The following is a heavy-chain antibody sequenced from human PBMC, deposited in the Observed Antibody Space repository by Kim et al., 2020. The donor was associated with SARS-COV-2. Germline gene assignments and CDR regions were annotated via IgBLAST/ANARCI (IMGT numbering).Heavy chain of an antibody. J-gene: IGHJ4*02. V-gene: IGHV1-46*01. Sequence: RFQGRVTMTRDTSTSTVYMELSSLRSEDTAVYYCARDFRGGSGSYYPSSYWGQGTLVTVSS. D-gene: IGHD3-10*01. CDR3: ARDFRGGSGSYYPSSY.